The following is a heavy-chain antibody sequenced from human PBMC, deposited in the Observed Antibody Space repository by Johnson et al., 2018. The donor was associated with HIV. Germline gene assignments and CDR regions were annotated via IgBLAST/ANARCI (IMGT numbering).Heavy chain of an antibody. CDR3: ARDSGDSSGFGAFDI. Sequence: QVQLVESGGGLVKPGGSLRLSCAASGFTFSDYYMSWIRQAPGKGLEWISYISSSGSTRYYADSVKGRFTISRDNAKNTLYLQMGSLRDEDMAVYYCARDSGDSSGFGAFDIWGQGTMVTVSS. CDR2: ISSSGSTR. CDR1: GFTFSDYY. V-gene: IGHV3-11*04. D-gene: IGHD6-19*01. J-gene: IGHJ3*02.